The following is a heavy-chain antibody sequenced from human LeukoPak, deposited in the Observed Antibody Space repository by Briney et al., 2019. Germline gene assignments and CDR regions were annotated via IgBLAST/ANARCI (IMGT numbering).Heavy chain of an antibody. D-gene: IGHD5-18*01. CDR1: GYRSTSYW. V-gene: IGHV5-51*01. CDR3: ASDYGYSYGSSS. J-gene: IGHJ5*02. CDR2: IYPGVSDT. Sequence: GESQKISCKGSGYRSTSYWIGWVRQMPGKGLEWIGIIYPGVSDTRYSPSFQGQVTISADKSISTAYLQWSSLKASDTAMYYCASDYGYSYGSSSWGQGTLVTVSS.